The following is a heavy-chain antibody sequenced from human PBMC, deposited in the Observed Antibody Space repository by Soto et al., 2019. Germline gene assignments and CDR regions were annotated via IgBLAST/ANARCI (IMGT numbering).Heavy chain of an antibody. J-gene: IGHJ4*02. CDR2: IYPGDSDT. V-gene: IGHV5-51*01. Sequence: PGESLKISCKGSGYSFTSYWIGWVRQMPGKGLEWMGIIYPGDSDTRYSPSFQGQVTISADKSISTAYLQWSSLKASDTAMYYCARLSYSSGWYKHIKGYFDYWGQGTLVTVSS. CDR3: ARLSYSSGWYKHIKGYFDY. CDR1: GYSFTSYW. D-gene: IGHD6-19*01.